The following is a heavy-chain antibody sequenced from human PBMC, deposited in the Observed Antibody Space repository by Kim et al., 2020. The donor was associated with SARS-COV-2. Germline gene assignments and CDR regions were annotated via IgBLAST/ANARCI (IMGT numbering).Heavy chain of an antibody. V-gene: IGHV3-21*01. D-gene: IGHD6-13*01. Sequence: GASLRLSCAASGFTFSSYSMNWVRQAPGKGLEWVSSISSSSSYIYYADSVKGRFTISRDNAKNSLYLQMNSLRAEDTAVYYCARVRGGGTAAGTSFDYWGQGTLVTVSS. CDR2: ISSSSSYI. CDR1: GFTFSSYS. J-gene: IGHJ4*02. CDR3: ARVRGGGTAAGTSFDY.